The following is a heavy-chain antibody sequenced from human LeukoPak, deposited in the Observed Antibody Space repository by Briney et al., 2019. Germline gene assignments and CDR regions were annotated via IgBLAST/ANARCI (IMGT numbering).Heavy chain of an antibody. CDR3: ARQGSSGWYIGAFDI. D-gene: IGHD6-19*01. Sequence: SETLSLTCTVSGGSISSYYCSWIRQPPGKGLEWIGHVYYSGSTNYSPSLKSRVTISVDTSKNQFSLKLSSVTAADTAVYYCARQGSSGWYIGAFDIWGQGTMVTVSS. J-gene: IGHJ3*02. CDR2: VYYSGST. CDR1: GGSISSYY. V-gene: IGHV4-59*08.